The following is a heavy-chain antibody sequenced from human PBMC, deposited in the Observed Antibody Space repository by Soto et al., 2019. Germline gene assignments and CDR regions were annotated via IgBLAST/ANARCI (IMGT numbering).Heavy chain of an antibody. CDR2: IYSAGNT. D-gene: IGHD4-17*01. CDR3: ARSQSYGDYSAFDY. CDR1: GFTFSSNY. Sequence: GGSLILSCAASGFTFSSNYMSWVRQVPGKGLEWVSVIYSAGNTYYTDSVKGRFTISRDNSKNTLYLQMNSLRAEDTAVYYCARSQSYGDYSAFDYWGQGTLVTVSS. V-gene: IGHV3-66*01. J-gene: IGHJ4*02.